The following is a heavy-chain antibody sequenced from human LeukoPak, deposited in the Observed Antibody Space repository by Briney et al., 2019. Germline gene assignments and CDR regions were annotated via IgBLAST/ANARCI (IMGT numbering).Heavy chain of an antibody. V-gene: IGHV3-23*01. Sequence: SGGSLRLSCAVSGFTFNGYAMSWVRQAPGQGLEWVSTISGRAESTYYADSVKGRFTISRDNSKSTLHLQMSSLRVEDTAVYYCAKVMYLTLIGVDKTAFDMWGQGTMVTVAS. J-gene: IGHJ3*02. CDR1: GFTFNGYA. CDR2: ISGRAEST. D-gene: IGHD3-22*01. CDR3: AKVMYLTLIGVDKTAFDM.